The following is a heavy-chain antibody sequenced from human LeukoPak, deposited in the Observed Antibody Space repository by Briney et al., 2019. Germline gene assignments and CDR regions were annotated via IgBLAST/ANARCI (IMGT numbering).Heavy chain of an antibody. CDR2: IWYDGSNK. CDR1: GFTFSSYG. D-gene: IGHD6-13*01. J-gene: IGHJ4*02. Sequence: GGSLRLSCAASGFTFSSYGMHWVRQAPGKGLEWVAVIWYDGSNKYNADSVKGRFTISRDNSKNTLYLQMNSLRAEDTAVYYCAQGIAAAGRQPDYWGQGTLVTVSS. CDR3: AQGIAAAGRQPDY. V-gene: IGHV3-33*01.